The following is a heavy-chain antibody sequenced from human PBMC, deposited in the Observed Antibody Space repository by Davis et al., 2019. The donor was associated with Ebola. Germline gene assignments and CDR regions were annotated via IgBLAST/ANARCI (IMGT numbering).Heavy chain of an antibody. CDR2: IRSKANSYAT. CDR3: TGSVHRYCSGGKCHTDYYYYGMDV. Sequence: GGSLRLSCAASGFTFSGSAMHWVRQSSGKGLEWVGRIRSKANSYATAYAASVKGRFTISRDDSKNTAYLQMNSLKTEDTAVYYCTGSVHRYCSGGKCHTDYYYYGMDVWGQGTTVTVSS. V-gene: IGHV3-73*01. CDR1: GFTFSGSA. D-gene: IGHD2-15*01. J-gene: IGHJ6*02.